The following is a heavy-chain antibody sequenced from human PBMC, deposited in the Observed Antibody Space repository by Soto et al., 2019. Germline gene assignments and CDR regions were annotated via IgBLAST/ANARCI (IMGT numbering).Heavy chain of an antibody. Sequence: QVQLQESGPGLVKPSGTLSLTCAVSGGSISSSNWWSWVRQPPGKGLEWIGEIYHSGSTNYNPSLKSRGTISVAKSKNQFSLKLSSVTAADTAVYYCARQGDDSSGYYYGQYFDYWGQGTLVTVSS. CDR3: ARQGDDSSGYYYGQYFDY. V-gene: IGHV4-4*02. CDR1: GGSISSSNW. D-gene: IGHD3-22*01. CDR2: IYHSGST. J-gene: IGHJ4*02.